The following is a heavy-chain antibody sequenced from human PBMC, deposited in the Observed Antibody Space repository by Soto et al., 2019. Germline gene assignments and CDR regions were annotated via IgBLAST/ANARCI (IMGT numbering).Heavy chain of an antibody. D-gene: IGHD6-13*01. J-gene: IGHJ4*02. Sequence: SQTLCLRCTVAGDYIKNYYWSWIRQPRGKRLEWIGYIYYTGSTTYNPSLESRVTMSVDTSKNQFSLKLSSVNAADTAVYYCAKYRRTEAEGFTLDYWGRGTLVTVSS. CDR2: IYYTGST. V-gene: IGHV4-59*01. CDR3: AKYRRTEAEGFTLDY. CDR1: GDYIKNYY.